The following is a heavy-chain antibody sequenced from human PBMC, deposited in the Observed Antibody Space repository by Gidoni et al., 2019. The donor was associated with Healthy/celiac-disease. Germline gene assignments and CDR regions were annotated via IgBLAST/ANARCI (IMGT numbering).Heavy chain of an antibody. CDR2: INHSGST. V-gene: IGHV4-34*01. Sequence: QVQLQQWGAGLLKPSETLSLTCAVYGGSFSGSYWSWIRQPPGKGLEWIGEINHSGSTNYNPSLKSRVTISVDTSKNQFSLKLSSVTAADTAVYYCARDSGLPLALGYYDSSGYYFDYWGQGTLVTVSS. CDR3: ARDSGLPLALGYYDSSGYYFDY. J-gene: IGHJ4*02. D-gene: IGHD3-22*01. CDR1: GGSFSGSY.